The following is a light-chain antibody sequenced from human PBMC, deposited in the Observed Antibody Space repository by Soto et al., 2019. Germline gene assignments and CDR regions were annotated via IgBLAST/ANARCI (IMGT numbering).Light chain of an antibody. Sequence: EIVLAQSPARLSLSPGERATLSCRASQSVNSNLAWYQHKPGQAPRLLIYDASNRATGIPARFSGSGSGTDFTPTVSSVGPEDFAVYYCQHGSDWPPFTFGQGTRLEIK. CDR1: QSVNSN. CDR2: DAS. V-gene: IGKV3-11*01. CDR3: QHGSDWPPFT. J-gene: IGKJ5*01.